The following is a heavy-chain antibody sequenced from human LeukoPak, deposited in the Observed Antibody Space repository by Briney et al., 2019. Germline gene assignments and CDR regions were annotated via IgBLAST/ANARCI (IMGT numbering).Heavy chain of an antibody. Sequence: GRSLRLSCTASGFTFGDYAMDWVRQAPGKGLEWVGFIRGKAYGGTTEYAASVKGRFTISRDDSKSIAYLQMNSLKTEDTAVYYCSRESAEATAKFDYWGQGTPVTLSS. CDR2: IRGKAYGGTT. V-gene: IGHV3-49*04. D-gene: IGHD2-21*02. CDR3: SRESAEATAKFDY. CDR1: GFTFGDYA. J-gene: IGHJ4*02.